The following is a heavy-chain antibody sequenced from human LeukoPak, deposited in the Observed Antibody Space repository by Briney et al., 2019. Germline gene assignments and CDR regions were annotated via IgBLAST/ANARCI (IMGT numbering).Heavy chain of an antibody. V-gene: IGHV3-30-3*01. CDR3: ARDRRGPTGGFPDY. Sequence: GGSLRLSCAASGFTFSSYAMHWVRQAPGKGLEWVAVISYDGSNKYYADSVKGRFTISRDNSKNTLYLQMNSLRAEDTAVYYCARDRRGPTGGFPDYWGQGTLVTVSS. CDR1: GFTFSSYA. CDR2: ISYDGSNK. D-gene: IGHD1-14*01. J-gene: IGHJ4*02.